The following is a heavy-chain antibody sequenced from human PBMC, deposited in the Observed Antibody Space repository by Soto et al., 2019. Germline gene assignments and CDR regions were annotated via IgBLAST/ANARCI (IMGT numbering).Heavy chain of an antibody. Sequence: EVQLVESGGGLVEPGGSLRLSCAASGFTFNNAWMSWVRQAPGKGLEWVGRIRSRADGETTDYAVPVKGRFTISRDDSKNTLYLQMNSLKTEETAVYYCTTGTAVAKYYFDFWGQGTLVTVSS. D-gene: IGHD6-19*01. CDR1: GFTFNNAW. CDR3: TTGTAVAKYYFDF. CDR2: IRSRADGETT. V-gene: IGHV3-15*01. J-gene: IGHJ4*02.